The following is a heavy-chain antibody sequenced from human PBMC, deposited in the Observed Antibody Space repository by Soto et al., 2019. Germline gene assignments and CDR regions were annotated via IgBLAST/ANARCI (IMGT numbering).Heavy chain of an antibody. CDR3: TKGSYSGFYSDFDS. CDR2: ISYDGSNK. J-gene: IGHJ4*02. V-gene: IGHV3-30*18. CDR1: GFTFSSYG. D-gene: IGHD1-26*01. Sequence: PGGSLRLSCAASGFTFSSYGMYWVRQAPGKGLEWVAGISYDGSNKYYADSVKGRFTVSRDNSRNTLYLQKTSLGAEDTAVYYCTKGSYSGFYSDFDSWGQGTLVTVSS.